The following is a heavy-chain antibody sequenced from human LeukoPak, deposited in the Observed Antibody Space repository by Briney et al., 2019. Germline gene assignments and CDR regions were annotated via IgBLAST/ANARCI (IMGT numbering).Heavy chain of an antibody. J-gene: IGHJ4*02. D-gene: IGHD3-22*01. V-gene: IGHV4-34*01. Sequence: SETLSLTCAVYGGSFSGYYWSWIRQPPGKGLEWIGEINHSGSTNYNPSLKSRVTISVDTSKNQFSLKLNFVTAADTAVYYCARGDDSSGYYWRRAFDYWGQGTLVTVSS. CDR3: ARGDDSSGYYWRRAFDY. CDR2: INHSGST. CDR1: GGSFSGYY.